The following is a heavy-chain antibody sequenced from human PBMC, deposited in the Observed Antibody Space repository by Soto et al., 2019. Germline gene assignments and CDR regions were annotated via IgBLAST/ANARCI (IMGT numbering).Heavy chain of an antibody. CDR3: ANTPLRYFDWLLGTFDY. D-gene: IGHD3-9*01. CDR2: ISGSGGST. Sequence: GGSLRLSCAASGFTFSSYAMSWVRQAPGKGPEWVSAISGSGGSTYYADSVKGRFTISRDNSKNTLYLQMNSLRAEDTAVYYCANTPLRYFDWLLGTFDYWGQGTLVTVSS. CDR1: GFTFSSYA. V-gene: IGHV3-23*01. J-gene: IGHJ4*02.